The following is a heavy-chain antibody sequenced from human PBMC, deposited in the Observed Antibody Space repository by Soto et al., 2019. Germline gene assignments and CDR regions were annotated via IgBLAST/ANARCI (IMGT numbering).Heavy chain of an antibody. Sequence: EVQLLESGGGFVQPGESLRLSCVASGFTFSDYAMSWVRQAPGKGLEWVSGTSGSGETTYYPDSVKGRFTISRDNSKNTLFLQMNNLRAEDTALYYCAIDLQQWLTIFDHWGQGALVTVSS. CDR1: GFTFSDYA. D-gene: IGHD4-17*01. V-gene: IGHV3-23*01. J-gene: IGHJ4*02. CDR3: AIDLQQWLTIFDH. CDR2: TSGSGETT.